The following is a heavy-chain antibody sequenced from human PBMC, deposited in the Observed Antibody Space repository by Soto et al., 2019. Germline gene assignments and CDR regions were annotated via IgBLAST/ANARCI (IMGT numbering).Heavy chain of an antibody. Sequence: QVQLQESGPGLVKPSETLSLTCTVSCGSISSYYWSWIRQPPGKGLEWIGYIYYSWSTNYNPSLKSRVTISVDTSKNQFSLKLSSVTAADTAVYYCARSLRQYYYYYYMDVWGKGTTVTVSS. D-gene: IGHD3-16*02. V-gene: IGHV4-59*01. CDR3: ARSLRQYYYYYYMDV. CDR2: IYYSWST. CDR1: CGSISSYY. J-gene: IGHJ6*03.